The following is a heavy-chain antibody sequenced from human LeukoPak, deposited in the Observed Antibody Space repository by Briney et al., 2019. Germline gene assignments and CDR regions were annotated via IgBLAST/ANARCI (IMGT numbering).Heavy chain of an antibody. D-gene: IGHD2-2*01. CDR2: INPNSGGT. V-gene: IGHV1-2*02. Sequence: ASVKVSCKASGYTFTGYYMHWVRQAPGQGLEWMGWINPNSGGTNYAQKFQGRVTMTRDTSISTAYMELGRLRSDDTAVYYCAREIDPIVVVPAASGHYYYGMDVWGQGTTVTVSS. CDR1: GYTFTGYY. J-gene: IGHJ6*02. CDR3: AREIDPIVVVPAASGHYYYGMDV.